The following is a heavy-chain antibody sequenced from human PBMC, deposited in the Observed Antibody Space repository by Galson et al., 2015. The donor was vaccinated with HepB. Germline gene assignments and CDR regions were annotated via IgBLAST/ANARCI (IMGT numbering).Heavy chain of an antibody. CDR3: ALREPYYYGSGSYEGWFDP. D-gene: IGHD3-10*01. Sequence: SVKVSCKASGGTFSSYAISWVRQAPGQGLEWMGGIIPIFGTANYAQKFQGRVTITADESTSTAYMELSSLRSEDTAVYYCALREPYYYGSGSYEGWFDPWGQGTLVTVSS. J-gene: IGHJ5*02. CDR2: IIPIFGTA. CDR1: GGTFSSYA. V-gene: IGHV1-69*13.